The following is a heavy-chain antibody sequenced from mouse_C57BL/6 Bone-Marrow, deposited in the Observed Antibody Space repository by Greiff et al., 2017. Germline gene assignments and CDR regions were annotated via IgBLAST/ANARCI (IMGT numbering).Heavy chain of an antibody. CDR3: ARDYDYDGAMDY. CDR2: INPSTGGT. CDR1: GYSFTGYY. D-gene: IGHD2-4*01. V-gene: IGHV1-42*01. J-gene: IGHJ4*01. Sequence: EVQLQQSGPELVKPGASVKISCKASGYSFTGYYMNWVKQSPEKSLEWIGEINPSTGGTTYNQKFKAKATLTVDKSSSTAYMQLKSLTSEDSAVYYCARDYDYDGAMDYWGQGTSVTVSS.